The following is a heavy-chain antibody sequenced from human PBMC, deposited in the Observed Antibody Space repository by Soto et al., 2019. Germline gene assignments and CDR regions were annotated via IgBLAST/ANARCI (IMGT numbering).Heavy chain of an antibody. D-gene: IGHD3-10*01. CDR2: IIPILGIA. V-gene: IGHV1-69*02. Sequence: SVKVSCKASGGTFSSYTISWVRQAPGQGLEWMGRIIPILGIANYAQKFQGRVTITADKSTSTAYMELSSLRSEDTAVYYCARTIAGFGESYYYYMDVWGKGTTVTVSS. CDR1: GGTFSSYT. CDR3: ARTIAGFGESYYYYMDV. J-gene: IGHJ6*03.